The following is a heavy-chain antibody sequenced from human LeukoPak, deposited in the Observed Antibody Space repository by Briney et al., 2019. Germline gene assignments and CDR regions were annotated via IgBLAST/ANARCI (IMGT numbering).Heavy chain of an antibody. Sequence: GESLKISCKGSGYSFTSYWIGWVRQMPGKGLEWMGIIYPGDSDTRYSPSFQGQVTISADKSISTAYLQWSSLKASDTAMYYCARHGRRRLLWFGESQGMDVWGQGTTVTVSS. D-gene: IGHD3-10*01. CDR2: IYPGDSDT. CDR3: ARHGRRRLLWFGESQGMDV. J-gene: IGHJ6*02. CDR1: GYSFTSYW. V-gene: IGHV5-51*01.